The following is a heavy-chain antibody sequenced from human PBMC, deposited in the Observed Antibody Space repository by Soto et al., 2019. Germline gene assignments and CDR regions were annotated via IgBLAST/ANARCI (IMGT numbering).Heavy chain of an antibody. V-gene: IGHV4-31*03. J-gene: IGHJ4*02. CDR2: IYYSGST. CDR1: GGSISSGGYY. Sequence: SETLSLTCTVSGGSISSGGYYWSWIRQHPGKGLEWIGYIYYSGSTYYNPSLKSRVTISVDTSKNQFSLKLSSVTAADTAVYYCARGAHPAVFAYWGQGTLVTVSS. CDR3: ARGAHPAVFAY.